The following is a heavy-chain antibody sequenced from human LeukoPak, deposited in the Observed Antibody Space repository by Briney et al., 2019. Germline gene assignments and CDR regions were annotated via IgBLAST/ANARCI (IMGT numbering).Heavy chain of an antibody. D-gene: IGHD4-23*01. V-gene: IGHV3-30*18. Sequence: GGSLKLSCAASGFTFSGYGMHWVRQAPGKGLEWVAVISYDGSNKYYADSVKGRFTISRDNSKNTLYLQMNSLRAEDTAVYYCAKDQGDYGGNYDYWGQGTLVTVSS. CDR3: AKDQGDYGGNYDY. CDR2: ISYDGSNK. CDR1: GFTFSGYG. J-gene: IGHJ4*02.